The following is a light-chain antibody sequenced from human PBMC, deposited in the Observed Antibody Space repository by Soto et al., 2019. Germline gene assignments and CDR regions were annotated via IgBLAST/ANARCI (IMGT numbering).Light chain of an antibody. Sequence: EIVMTQSPTTLSLSPGERATLSCRASQSVGSSLAWYQQKPGQAPRLLIYGASTRATGIPGRFSGSGSGTEFTLTISSLQSEDFAVYYCQRYNNWPPYTFGQGTTLEIK. CDR1: QSVGSS. J-gene: IGKJ2*01. CDR2: GAS. CDR3: QRYNNWPPYT. V-gene: IGKV3-15*01.